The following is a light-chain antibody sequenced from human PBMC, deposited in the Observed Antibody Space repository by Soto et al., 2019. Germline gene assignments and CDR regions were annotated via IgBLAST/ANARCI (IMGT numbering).Light chain of an antibody. CDR1: SSDVGGYNY. CDR2: DVS. J-gene: IGLJ1*01. Sequence: QSALTQPASVSGSPGQSITISCTGTSSDVGGYNYVSWYQQHPGKAHKLMISDVSNRPSGVSNRFSGSKSGNTASLTISGLQTEDEADYYCSSYTTSSTYVFGTGTKLTVL. CDR3: SSYTTSSTYV. V-gene: IGLV2-14*01.